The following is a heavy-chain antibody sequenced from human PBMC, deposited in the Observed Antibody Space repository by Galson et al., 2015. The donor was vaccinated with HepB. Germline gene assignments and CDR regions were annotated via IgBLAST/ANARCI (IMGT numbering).Heavy chain of an antibody. V-gene: IGHV5-10-1*01. CDR2: IDPSDSYT. CDR3: ARQAGDYYGSGSHYPNLDY. J-gene: IGHJ4*02. Sequence: QSGAEVKKPGESLKISCKGSGYSFTSYWISWVRQMPGKGLEWMGRIDPSDSYTNYSPSFQGHVTISADKSISTAYLQWSSLKASDTAMYYCARQAGDYYGSGSHYPNLDYWGQGTLVTVSS. CDR1: GYSFTSYW. D-gene: IGHD3-10*01.